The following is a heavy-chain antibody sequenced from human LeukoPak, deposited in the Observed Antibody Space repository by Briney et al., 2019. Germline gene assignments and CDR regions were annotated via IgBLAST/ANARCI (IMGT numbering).Heavy chain of an antibody. D-gene: IGHD5-18*01. CDR1: GYTFSSYD. J-gene: IGHJ6*03. CDR2: MNPNSGNT. Sequence: ASVKVSCKASGYTFSSYDINWVRQATGQGLEWMGWMNPNSGNTGYAQKFQGRVNMTRNTSISTAYMELSSLRSEDTAVYYCARTTEGGYTYGYFYYYYMDVWGKGTTVTISS. V-gene: IGHV1-8*01. CDR3: ARTTEGGYTYGYFYYYYMDV.